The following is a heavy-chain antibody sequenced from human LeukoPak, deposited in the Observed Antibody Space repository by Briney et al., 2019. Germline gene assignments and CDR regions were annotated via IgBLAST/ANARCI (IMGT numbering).Heavy chain of an antibody. J-gene: IGHJ4*02. CDR3: AREEDIAVDNFDY. D-gene: IGHD6-19*01. V-gene: IGHV4-34*01. CDR2: INHSENT. Sequence: SETLSLTCAVYGGSFSGYYWSWMRQPPGKGLEWIGEINHSESTNWIGEINHSENTNYNPSLKSRVTISVDTSKNQFSLKLSSVTAADTAVYYCAREEDIAVDNFDYWGQGTLVTVSS. CDR1: GGSFSGYY.